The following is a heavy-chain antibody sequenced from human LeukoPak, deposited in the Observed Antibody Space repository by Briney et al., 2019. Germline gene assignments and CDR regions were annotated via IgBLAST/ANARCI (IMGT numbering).Heavy chain of an antibody. CDR1: GYTLTELS. D-gene: IGHD6-13*01. CDR2: FDPEDGET. J-gene: IGHJ4*02. Sequence: ASVKVSCKVSGYTLTELSMHWVRQAPGKGLEWMGGFDPEDGETIYAQKFQGRVTMTEDTSTDTAYMELSSLRSEDTAVYYCATSIIRIPIAAAVGGEAFDYWGQGTLVTVSS. CDR3: ATSIIRIPIAAAVGGEAFDY. V-gene: IGHV1-24*01.